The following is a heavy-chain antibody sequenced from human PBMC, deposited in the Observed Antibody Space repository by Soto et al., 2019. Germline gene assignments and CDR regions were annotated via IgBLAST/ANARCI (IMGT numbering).Heavy chain of an antibody. CDR3: ATLYGPFEI. D-gene: IGHD3-16*01. CDR1: GFTFSNYW. V-gene: IGHV3-74*01. CDR2: IRGDGINT. J-gene: IGHJ3*02. Sequence: GGSLRLSCAASGFTFSNYWMHWVRQAPGKGLVWVSLIRGDGINTKYADSVKGRFTISRDNAKNTLFLQMNSLTAEDTAVYYCATLYGPFEIWGQGTLVTVSS.